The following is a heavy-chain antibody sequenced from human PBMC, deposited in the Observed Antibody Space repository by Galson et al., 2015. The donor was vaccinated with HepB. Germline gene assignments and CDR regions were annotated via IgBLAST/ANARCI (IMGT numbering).Heavy chain of an antibody. CDR3: AGEGKDGSGTYLDY. D-gene: IGHD3-10*01. CDR1: GFDFNNCG. Sequence: SLRLSCAASGFDFNNCGMHWVRQAPGKGPEWVAVMWSDGSNKLYADSVKGRFTISRDNSNNALYLQMNSLGAEDTAVYYCAGEGKDGSGTYLDYWGQGTPVTVSS. J-gene: IGHJ4*02. CDR2: MWSDGSNK. V-gene: IGHV3-33*01.